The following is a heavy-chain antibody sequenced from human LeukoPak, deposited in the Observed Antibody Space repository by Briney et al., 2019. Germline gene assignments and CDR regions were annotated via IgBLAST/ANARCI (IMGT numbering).Heavy chain of an antibody. V-gene: IGHV3-53*01. CDR3: ARGATSGSYYGGSFFDY. D-gene: IGHD1-26*01. Sequence: GGSLRLSCAASGFTVSSNSMSWVRQAPGKGLEWVSVIYSGGSTYYADSVKGRFTISRDNSKNTLYLQMNSLRAEDTAVYYCARGATSGSYYGGSFFDYWGQGTLVTVSS. CDR2: IYSGGST. CDR1: GFTVSSNS. J-gene: IGHJ4*02.